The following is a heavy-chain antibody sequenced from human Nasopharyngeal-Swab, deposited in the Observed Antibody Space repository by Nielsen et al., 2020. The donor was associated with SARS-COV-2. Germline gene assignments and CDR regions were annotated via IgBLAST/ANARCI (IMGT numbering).Heavy chain of an antibody. J-gene: IGHJ2*01. CDR2: IYSGGST. CDR3: ARLHSGSYVPVNWYFDL. Sequence: GESLKISCAASGFTISSNYINWVRQAPGKGLEWVSLIYSGGSTYYADYVKGRFTISRDNSESTVYLQMNSLRAEDTAVYYCARLHSGSYVPVNWYFDLWGRGTLVTVSS. D-gene: IGHD1-26*01. V-gene: IGHV3-66*01. CDR1: GFTISSNY.